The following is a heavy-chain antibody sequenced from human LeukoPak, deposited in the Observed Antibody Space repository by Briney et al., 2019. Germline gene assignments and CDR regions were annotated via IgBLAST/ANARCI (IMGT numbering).Heavy chain of an antibody. CDR2: IWYDGSKE. V-gene: IGHV3-33*01. CDR1: GFIFSDYG. CDR3: ARNVAYAFDI. J-gene: IGHJ3*02. Sequence: GGSLRLSCAASGFIFSDYGMHWVRQAPGKGLEWVAVIWYDGSKEYYADSVKGRFTISRDNAKNSLYLQMNSLRDEDTAVYYCARNVAYAFDIWGQGTMVTVSS.